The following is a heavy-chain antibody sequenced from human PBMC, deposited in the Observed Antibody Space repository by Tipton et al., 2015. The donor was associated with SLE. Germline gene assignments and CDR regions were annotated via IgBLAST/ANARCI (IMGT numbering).Heavy chain of an antibody. CDR2: ISYDGSNK. J-gene: IGHJ4*02. Sequence: SLRLSCAASGFTFSSYAMHWVRQAPGKGLEWVAVISYDGSNKYYADSVKGRFTISRDNSKNTLYLQMNSLRAEDTAVYYCAREDGALPAALDYWGQGTLVTVSS. CDR1: GFTFSSYA. V-gene: IGHV3-30-3*01. CDR3: AREDGALPAALDY. D-gene: IGHD2-2*01.